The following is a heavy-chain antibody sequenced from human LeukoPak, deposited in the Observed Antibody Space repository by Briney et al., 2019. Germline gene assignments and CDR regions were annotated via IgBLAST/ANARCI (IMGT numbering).Heavy chain of an antibody. CDR1: GGSISSSNW. D-gene: IGHD3-16*01. J-gene: IGHJ3*02. Sequence: SETLSLTCAVSGGSISSSNWWSWVRQPPGKGLEWIGEIYHSGSTNYNPSLKSRVTISVDTSKNQFSLKLSSVTAADTAVYYCARLALRMGNAFDIWGQGTMVTVSS. CDR3: ARLALRMGNAFDI. CDR2: IYHSGST. V-gene: IGHV4-4*02.